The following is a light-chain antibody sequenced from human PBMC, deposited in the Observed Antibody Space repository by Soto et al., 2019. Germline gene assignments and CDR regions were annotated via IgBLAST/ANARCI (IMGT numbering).Light chain of an antibody. CDR3: QQYKNWPLT. CDR1: QSVGSN. Sequence: EIVLTQSPGTLSLSPGERATLSCRASQSVGSNLAWYQQKSGQPPRLLIYDASTRATGFPARFSGSGSGTEFTLTISSLQSEDLAGYYCQQYKNWPLTFGGGTKVDIK. CDR2: DAS. J-gene: IGKJ4*01. V-gene: IGKV3D-15*01.